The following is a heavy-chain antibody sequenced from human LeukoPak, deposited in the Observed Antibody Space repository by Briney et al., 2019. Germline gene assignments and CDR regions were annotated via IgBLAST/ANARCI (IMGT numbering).Heavy chain of an antibody. J-gene: IGHJ2*01. CDR1: GGSISSYY. Sequence: SETLSLTCTVSGGSISSYYWSWIRQPPGKGLEWIGYIYYSGSTNYNPSLMSRVTISVDTSKNQFSLKLGSVTAADTAVYYCARDGMTNPWYFDLWGRGTLVTVSS. CDR2: IYYSGST. CDR3: ARDGMTNPWYFDL. D-gene: IGHD4-11*01. V-gene: IGHV4-59*01.